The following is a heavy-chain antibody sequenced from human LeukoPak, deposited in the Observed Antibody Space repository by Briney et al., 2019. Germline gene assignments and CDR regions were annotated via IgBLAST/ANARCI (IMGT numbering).Heavy chain of an antibody. J-gene: IGHJ4*02. D-gene: IGHD6-19*01. Sequence: VASVKVSCKASGYTFTSNGITWVRQAPGQGLEWMGWISAYNGNTNYAQKLQGRVTMTTDTSTSTAYMELRSLRSDDTAVYYCARLWIAVASKLISFDYWGQGTLVTVSS. V-gene: IGHV1-18*01. CDR3: ARLWIAVASKLISFDY. CDR1: GYTFTSNG. CDR2: ISAYNGNT.